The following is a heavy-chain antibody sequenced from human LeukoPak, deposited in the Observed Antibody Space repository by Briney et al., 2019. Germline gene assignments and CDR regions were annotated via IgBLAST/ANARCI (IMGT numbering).Heavy chain of an antibody. J-gene: IGHJ4*02. CDR3: AKSYCSSTTCSLDY. V-gene: IGHV3-23*01. CDR2: ISGSGGST. Sequence: GSLRLSCAASGFTFSSYAMSWVRQAPGKGLEGVSAISGSGGSTYYADSVKGRFTISRDNSKNTLYLQMNSLRAEDTAVYYCAKSYCSSTTCSLDYWGQGTLVTVSS. CDR1: GFTFSSYA. D-gene: IGHD2-2*01.